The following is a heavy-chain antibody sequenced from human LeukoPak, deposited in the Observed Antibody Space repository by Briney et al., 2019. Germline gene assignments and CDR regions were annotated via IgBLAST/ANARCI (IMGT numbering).Heavy chain of an antibody. J-gene: IGHJ3*02. CDR2: IFYSGST. V-gene: IGHV4-38-2*02. CDR3: AKSNGYGLIDI. Sequence: SETLSLTCTVSGYSISSGYYWGWIRQPPGKALEWIGNIFYSGSTYYSPSLKSRVTISLDTSRNQFSLKLDSVTAADTAVYYCAKSNGYGLIDIWGQGTMVTVSS. D-gene: IGHD3-22*01. CDR1: GYSISSGYY.